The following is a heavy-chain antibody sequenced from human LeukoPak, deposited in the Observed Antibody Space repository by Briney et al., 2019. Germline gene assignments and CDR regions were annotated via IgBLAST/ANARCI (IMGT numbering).Heavy chain of an antibody. V-gene: IGHV3-23*01. CDR2: ITGSGYTI. J-gene: IGHJ4*02. Sequence: GGSLRLSCAASGFTFSNYAMTWVRQAPGKGLDWVSSITGSGYTIYYADSVKGRFTISRDNSKNTLFLQMNSLRAEDTAIYYCVKGLSSTAPFDYWGQGTLVTVSS. D-gene: IGHD1-1*01. CDR3: VKGLSSTAPFDY. CDR1: GFTFSNYA.